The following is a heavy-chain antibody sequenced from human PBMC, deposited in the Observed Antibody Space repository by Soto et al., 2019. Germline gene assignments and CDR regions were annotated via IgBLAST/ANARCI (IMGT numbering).Heavy chain of an antibody. CDR2: ISSSSSTI. CDR3: ARDTTDSSGYYPNGVDA. Sequence: GGSLRLSCAASGFTFSSYSMNWVRQAPGKGLEWVSYISSSSSTIYYADSVKGRFTISGDNAKNSLYLQMNSLRDEDTAVYYCARDTTDSSGYYPNGVDAWGQGTLVTVSS. V-gene: IGHV3-48*02. D-gene: IGHD3-22*01. CDR1: GFTFSSYS. J-gene: IGHJ5*02.